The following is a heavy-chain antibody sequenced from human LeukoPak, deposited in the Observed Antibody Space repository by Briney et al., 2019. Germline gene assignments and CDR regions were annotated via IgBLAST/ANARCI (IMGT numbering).Heavy chain of an antibody. CDR2: IIPILGIA. V-gene: IGHV1-69*04. J-gene: IGHJ4*02. CDR3: AREKGSWGVFDY. CDR1: GGTFSSYA. D-gene: IGHD1-26*01. Sequence: GSSVKVSCKASGGTFSSYAISWVRQAPGQGLEWMGRIIPILGIANYAQKFRGRVTITADESTTTAYMELSSLRSEDTAVYYCAREKGSWGVFDYWGQGTLVTVSS.